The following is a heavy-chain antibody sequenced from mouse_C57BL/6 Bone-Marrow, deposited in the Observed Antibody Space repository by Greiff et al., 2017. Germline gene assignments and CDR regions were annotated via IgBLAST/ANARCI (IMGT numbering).Heavy chain of an antibody. D-gene: IGHD1-1*01. V-gene: IGHV1-55*01. CDR2: IYPGSGST. CDR1: GYTFTSYW. CDR3: ARDYYGSSYGYAMDY. J-gene: IGHJ4*01. Sequence: QVQLKQPGAELVKPGASVKMSCKASGYTFTSYWITWVKQRPGQGLEWIGDIYPGSGSTNYNEKFKSKATLTVETSSSTAYMQLSSLTSEDSAVYYCARDYYGSSYGYAMDYWGQGTSVTVSS.